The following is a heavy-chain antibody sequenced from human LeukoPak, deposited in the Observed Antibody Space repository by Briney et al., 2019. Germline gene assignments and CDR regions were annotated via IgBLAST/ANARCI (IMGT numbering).Heavy chain of an antibody. CDR1: GFTFSSFE. V-gene: IGHV3-23*01. CDR3: AKYRGFGDSYDS. CDR2: IGGSST. J-gene: IGHJ4*02. Sequence: GGSLRLSCAASGFTFSSFEMNWVRQAPGKGLEWVSSIGGSSTYYADFVKGRFTISRDTSKNTMDLQMNSLRAEDTAIYYCAKYRGFGDSYDSWGQGTLVTVSS. D-gene: IGHD3-10*01.